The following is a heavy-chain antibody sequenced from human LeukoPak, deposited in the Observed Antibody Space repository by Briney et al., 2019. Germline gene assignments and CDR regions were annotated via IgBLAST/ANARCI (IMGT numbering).Heavy chain of an antibody. V-gene: IGHV3-23*01. CDR1: GFTFSSYA. J-gene: IGHJ4*02. D-gene: IGHD3-10*01. Sequence: GGSLRLSCTASGFTFSSYAMSWVRQAPGKGLEWVSAISGSGGSTYYADSVKGRFTISRDNSKNTLYLQMNSLKTEDTAVYYCTTVPLLLWFGGARGDWGQGTLVTVSS. CDR3: TTVPLLLWFGGARGD. CDR2: ISGSGGST.